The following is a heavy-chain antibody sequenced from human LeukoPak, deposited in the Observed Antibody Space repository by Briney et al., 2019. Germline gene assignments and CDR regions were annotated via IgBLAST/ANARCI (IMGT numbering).Heavy chain of an antibody. V-gene: IGHV3-9*01. CDR3: ARGSGNYYVLDY. CDR1: GFTFDDYA. CDR2: SSWNSGSI. J-gene: IGHJ4*02. Sequence: GGSLRLSCAASGFTFDDYAMHWVRQAPGKGLEWVSGSSWNSGSICYADSVKGRFTISRDNAKNSLYLQMNSLRVEDTALYYCARGSGNYYVLDYWGQGTLVTVSS. D-gene: IGHD1-26*01.